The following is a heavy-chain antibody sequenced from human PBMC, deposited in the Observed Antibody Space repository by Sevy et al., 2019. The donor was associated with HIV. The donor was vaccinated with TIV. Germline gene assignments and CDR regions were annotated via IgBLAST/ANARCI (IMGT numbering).Heavy chain of an antibody. D-gene: IGHD3-22*01. CDR2: IRYEGSNK. Sequence: EGSLRLSCAASGFTFSSYGMHWVRQAPGKGLEWVAVIRYEGSNKYYADSVKGRFTISRDNSKNTLYLQMNSLRAEDTAVYYCARYYYDSSAYSIDHWGQGTLVTVSS. CDR3: ARYYYDSSAYSIDH. CDR1: GFTFSSYG. J-gene: IGHJ4*02. V-gene: IGHV3-30*02.